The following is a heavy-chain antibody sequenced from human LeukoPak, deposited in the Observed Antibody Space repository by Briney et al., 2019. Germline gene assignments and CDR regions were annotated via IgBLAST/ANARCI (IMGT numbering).Heavy chain of an antibody. V-gene: IGHV3-23*01. J-gene: IGHJ4*02. CDR3: ARDHVWAYGDPDY. D-gene: IGHD3-16*01. CDR2: ISGNGGST. Sequence: PGGSLRLSCAASGFTFSSYAMSWVRQAPGKGLEWVSGISGNGGSTYYAASVKGRFTISRDNSKNTLYLQMNSLRAEDTAVYSCARDHVWAYGDPDYWGQGTLVTVSS. CDR1: GFTFSSYA.